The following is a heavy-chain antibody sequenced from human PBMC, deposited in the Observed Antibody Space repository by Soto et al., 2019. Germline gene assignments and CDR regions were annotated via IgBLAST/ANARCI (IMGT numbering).Heavy chain of an antibody. J-gene: IGHJ6*03. V-gene: IGHV3-7*01. D-gene: IGHD3-16*01. CDR2: IKQDGSEK. CDR1: GFTFSSYW. Sequence: GGSLRLSCAASGFTFSSYWMSWVRQAPGKGLEWVANIKQDGSEKYYVDSVKGRFTISRDNAKNSLYLQMNSLRAEDTAVYYCAREMGRFKPGPRYYYYYMDVWGKGTTVTVSS. CDR3: AREMGRFKPGPRYYYYYMDV.